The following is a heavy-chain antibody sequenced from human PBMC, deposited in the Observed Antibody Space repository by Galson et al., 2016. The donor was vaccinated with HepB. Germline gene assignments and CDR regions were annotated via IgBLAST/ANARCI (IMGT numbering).Heavy chain of an antibody. Sequence: SLRLSCATSGFTFSYYYMSWIRQAPGKGLEWVSGITGTTFATYYAGSVRGRFTISRDNSNHMLYLHMNSLRAEDTAVYYCAKGSYYGSAYLYGLDVWGQGTTVTVSS. CDR1: GFTFSYYY. CDR3: AKGSYYGSAYLYGLDV. V-gene: IGHV3-23*01. J-gene: IGHJ6*02. D-gene: IGHD3-10*01. CDR2: ITGTTFAT.